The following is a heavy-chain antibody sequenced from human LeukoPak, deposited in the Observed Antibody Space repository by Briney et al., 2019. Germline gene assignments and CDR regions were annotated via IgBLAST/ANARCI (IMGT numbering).Heavy chain of an antibody. D-gene: IGHD3-16*01. Sequence: PSETLSLTCTVSGGSISSTTYYWGWSRRPPGKGLEWIVSIYYSGSTYYNPSLKSRVTVSVDTSKNQFSLNLSSVTAADTAVYYCVRGSTLRHYQYWGQGTLVTVSS. V-gene: IGHV4-39*01. CDR2: IYYSGST. J-gene: IGHJ4*02. CDR3: VRGSTLRHYQY. CDR1: GGSISSTTYY.